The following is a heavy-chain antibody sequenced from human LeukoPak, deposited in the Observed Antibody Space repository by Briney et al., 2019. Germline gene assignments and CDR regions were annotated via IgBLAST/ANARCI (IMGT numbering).Heavy chain of an antibody. D-gene: IGHD2-15*01. CDR2: INHSGST. Sequence: SETLSLTCAVYGGSFSGYYWSWIRQPPGKGLEWIGEINHSGSTNYNPSLKSRVTISVDTSKNQFSLKLSSVTAADTAVYYCARGLSAIVYWGQGTLVTVSP. J-gene: IGHJ4*02. V-gene: IGHV4-34*01. CDR1: GGSFSGYY. CDR3: ARGLSAIVY.